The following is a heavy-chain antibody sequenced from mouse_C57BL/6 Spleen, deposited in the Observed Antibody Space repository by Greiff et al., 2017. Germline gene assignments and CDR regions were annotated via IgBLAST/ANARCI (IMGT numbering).Heavy chain of an antibody. J-gene: IGHJ4*01. CDR2: IHPNSGST. D-gene: IGHD2-2*01. CDR1: GYTFTSYW. V-gene: IGHV1-64*01. CDR3: ARRYGYDEAMDY. Sequence: QVQLQQPGAELVKPGASVKLSCKASGYTFTSYWMHWVKQRPGQGLEWIGMIHPNSGSTNYNEKFKSKATLTVDKSSSTAYMQLSSLTSEDSAVYYCARRYGYDEAMDYWGQGTSVTVSS.